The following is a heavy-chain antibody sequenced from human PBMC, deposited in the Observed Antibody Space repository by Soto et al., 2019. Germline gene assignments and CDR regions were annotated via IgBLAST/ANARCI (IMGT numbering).Heavy chain of an antibody. CDR1: GGSISSYY. CDR3: ARDRFTMVRGVIITNWFNP. Sequence: SETLSLTCTVSGGSISSYYWSWIRQPPGKGLEWIGYIYYSGSTNYNPSLKSRVTISVDTSKNQFSLKLSSVTAADTAVYYCARDRFTMVRGVIITNWFNPWGQGTLVTVSS. D-gene: IGHD3-10*01. V-gene: IGHV4-59*01. CDR2: IYYSGST. J-gene: IGHJ5*02.